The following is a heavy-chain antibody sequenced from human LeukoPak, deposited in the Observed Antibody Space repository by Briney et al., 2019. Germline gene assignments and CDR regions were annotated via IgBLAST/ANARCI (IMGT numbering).Heavy chain of an antibody. CDR2: IYYSGST. D-gene: IGHD3-10*01. Sequence: SETLSLTCTVSSGSISSYYWSWIRQPPGKGLEWIGYIYYSGSTNYNPSLKSRVTISVDTSKNQFSLKLSSVTAADTAVYYCARHGSGSYYFPHFDYWGQGTLVTVSS. V-gene: IGHV4-59*08. CDR1: SGSISSYY. J-gene: IGHJ4*02. CDR3: ARHGSGSYYFPHFDY.